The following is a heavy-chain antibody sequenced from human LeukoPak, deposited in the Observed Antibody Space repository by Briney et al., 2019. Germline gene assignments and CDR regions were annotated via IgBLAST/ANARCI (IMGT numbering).Heavy chain of an antibody. J-gene: IGHJ5*02. V-gene: IGHV4-4*07. Sequence: SETLSLTCTVSGDSMSSYYWNFIRQPAGKGLEWVGRIHTSWTTYYNPSLKSRITMSVDTSRNQFSLRLTSVTAADTAVYYCARGDYYDGGGRNWFDPWGQGTLVTVSS. D-gene: IGHD3-16*01. CDR1: GDSMSSYY. CDR3: ARGDYYDGGGRNWFDP. CDR2: IHTSWTT.